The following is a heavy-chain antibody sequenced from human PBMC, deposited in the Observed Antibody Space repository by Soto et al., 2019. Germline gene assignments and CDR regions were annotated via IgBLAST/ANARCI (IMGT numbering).Heavy chain of an antibody. CDR3: ARGLKSYYYGSGSYYPPYYFDY. CDR1: GGSFSGYY. Sequence: AETLSLTCAVNGGSFSGYYWSWIREPPWKGLDLIGEINHSGSTNYNPSLKSRVTISVDTSKNQFSLKLSSVTAADTAVYYCARGLKSYYYGSGSYYPPYYFDYWGQGTLVTVS. CDR2: INHSGST. J-gene: IGHJ4*02. V-gene: IGHV4-34*01. D-gene: IGHD3-10*01.